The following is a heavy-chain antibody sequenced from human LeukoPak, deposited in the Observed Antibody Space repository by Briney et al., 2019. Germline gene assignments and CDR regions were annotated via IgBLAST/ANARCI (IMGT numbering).Heavy chain of an antibody. D-gene: IGHD2-21*02. CDR1: GFTFSSYA. V-gene: IGHV3-30*04. CDR2: ISYDGSNK. CDR3: ARDIVVVTGYGMDV. Sequence: GRSLRLSCAASGFTFSSYAMHWVRQAPGKGLEWVAVISYDGSNKYYADSVKGRFTISRDNSKNTLYLQMNSLRAEATAVYYCARDIVVVTGYGMDVWGQGTTVTVSS. J-gene: IGHJ6*02.